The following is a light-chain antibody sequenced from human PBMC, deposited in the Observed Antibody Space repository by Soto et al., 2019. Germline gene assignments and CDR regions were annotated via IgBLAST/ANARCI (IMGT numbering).Light chain of an antibody. CDR2: WAY. CDR1: QSVLYNSNNKNY. V-gene: IGKV4-1*01. J-gene: IGKJ4*01. Sequence: DMLMTQSRDSLAVSLGERATINCKPRQSVLYNSNNKNYLAWYQQKPGQPPKLLIYWAYTRESGVTSRFSGSGSGTEFTLTISSLQPEDFATYYCQQLNSYPLTFGGGTQVDIK. CDR3: QQLNSYPLT.